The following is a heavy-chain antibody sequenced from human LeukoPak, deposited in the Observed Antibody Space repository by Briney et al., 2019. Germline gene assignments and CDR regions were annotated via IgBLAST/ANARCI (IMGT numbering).Heavy chain of an antibody. V-gene: IGHV3-48*03. Sequence: GRSLRLSCAASGFTFSSYEMNWVRQAPGKGLEWVSYISSSGSNIYYADSVKGRFTISRDNSKNTLYLQMNSLRADDTAVYYCVRGPIENAFDVWGQGTMVTVSS. CDR2: ISSSGSNI. D-gene: IGHD5-24*01. CDR1: GFTFSSYE. J-gene: IGHJ3*01. CDR3: VRGPIENAFDV.